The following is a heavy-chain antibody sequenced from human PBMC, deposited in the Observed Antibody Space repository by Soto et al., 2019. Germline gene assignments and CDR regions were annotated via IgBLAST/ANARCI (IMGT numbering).Heavy chain of an antibody. D-gene: IGHD5-12*01. CDR1: GGSISSSSYY. CDR3: ARLPTNYYYYGMDV. Sequence: QPQLQESGPGLVKPSETLSLTCTVSGGSISSSSYYWGWIRQPPGKGLEWIGSIYYSGSTYYNPSLKSRVTISVDTSKNQFSLKLSSVTAADTAVYYCARLPTNYYYYGMDVWGQGTTVTVSS. J-gene: IGHJ6*02. V-gene: IGHV4-39*01. CDR2: IYYSGST.